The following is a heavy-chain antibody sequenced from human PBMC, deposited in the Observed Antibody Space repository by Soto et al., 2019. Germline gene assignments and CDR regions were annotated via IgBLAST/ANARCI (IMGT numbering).Heavy chain of an antibody. J-gene: IGHJ4*02. D-gene: IGHD4-4*01. Sequence: SETLSLTCAVSGGSISSGGYSWSWIRQPPGKGLEWIGYIYHSGSTYYNPSLKSRVTISVDRSKNQFSLKLSSVTAADTAVYYCAREGSNSEYDYWGQGTLVTVSS. CDR1: GGSISSGGYS. CDR2: IYHSGST. CDR3: AREGSNSEYDY. V-gene: IGHV4-30-2*01.